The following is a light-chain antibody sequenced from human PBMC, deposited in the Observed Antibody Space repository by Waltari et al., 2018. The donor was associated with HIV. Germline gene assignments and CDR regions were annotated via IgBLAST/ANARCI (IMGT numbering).Light chain of an antibody. CDR2: DNK. CDR3: GTWDTSLNAGV. Sequence: QSVLTQPPSVSAAPGQKVTISCSGSSSNIGSHFVSWYRQLPGTAPKLLIYDNKKRPSGIPGRVSGSKCGTSATLGSTGLQTGDEADYYCGTWDTSLNAGVFAGGTNLTVL. V-gene: IGLV1-51*01. J-gene: IGLJ3*02. CDR1: SSNIGSHF.